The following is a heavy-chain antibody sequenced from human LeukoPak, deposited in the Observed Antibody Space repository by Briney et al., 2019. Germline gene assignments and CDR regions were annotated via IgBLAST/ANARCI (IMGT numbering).Heavy chain of an antibody. D-gene: IGHD3-22*01. Sequence: PGGSLRLSCAASGFTFSSYGMHWVRQAPGKGLEWVAVISYDGSNKYYADSVKGRFTIPRDNSKKTLYLQMKRLRDGGGGVYYCARVEDSSGYYGPYFEYWGQGTLVTVSP. CDR1: GFTFSSYG. CDR3: ARVEDSSGYYGPYFEY. J-gene: IGHJ4*02. CDR2: ISYDGSNK. V-gene: IGHV3-30*03.